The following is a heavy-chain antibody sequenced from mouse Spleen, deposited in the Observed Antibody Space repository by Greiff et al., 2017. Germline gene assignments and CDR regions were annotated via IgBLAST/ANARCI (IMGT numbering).Heavy chain of an antibody. CDR1: GYTFTSYW. CDR3: ARADYRTWFAY. V-gene: IGHV1-50*01. J-gene: IGHJ3*01. CDR2: IDPSDSYT. Sequence: QVQLQQSGAELVKPGASVKLSCKASGYTFTSYWMQWVKQRPGQGLEWIGEIDPSDSYTNYNQKFKGKATLTVDTSSSTAYMQLSSLTSEDSAVYYCARADYRTWFAYWGQGTLVTVSA. D-gene: IGHD2-14*01.